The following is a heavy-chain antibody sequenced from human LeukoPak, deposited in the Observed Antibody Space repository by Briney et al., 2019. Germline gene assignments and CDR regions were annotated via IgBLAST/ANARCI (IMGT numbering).Heavy chain of an antibody. D-gene: IGHD1-1*01. CDR2: ISSGSGYI. J-gene: IGHJ4*02. V-gene: IGHV3-21*01. CDR3: AKETREGTTFDY. CDR1: EFSLTTYT. Sequence: GGSLRLSCAASEFSLTTYTMNWVRQAPGKGLEWISSISSGSGYIYYADSVKGRFTISRDNSKNTLYLQMNSLRAEDTAVYYCAKETREGTTFDYWGQGTLVTVSS.